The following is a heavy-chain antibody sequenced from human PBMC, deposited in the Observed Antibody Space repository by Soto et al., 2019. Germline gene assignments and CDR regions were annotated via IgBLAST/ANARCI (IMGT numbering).Heavy chain of an antibody. CDR1: GFTFSSYG. J-gene: IGHJ3*02. D-gene: IGHD3-22*01. CDR2: LSYDGSDK. V-gene: IGHV3-30*18. CDR3: AKVVYERSVNDALDI. Sequence: GGSLRLSCAASGFTFSSYGMHWVRQAPGKGLEWVSVLSYDGSDKKYAVSVKGRFTITRDNSKNTLYLQMNSLGTEDTAIYYCAKVVYERSVNDALDIWGQGTMVTVSS.